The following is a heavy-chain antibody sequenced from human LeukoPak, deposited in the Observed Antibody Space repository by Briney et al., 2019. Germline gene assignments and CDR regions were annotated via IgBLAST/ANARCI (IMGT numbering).Heavy chain of an antibody. Sequence: GGSLRLSCSASGFTFSNYAMHWVRQAPGKGVEYVSAISSNGDSTYYADPVKGRFIISRDNSKNSLSLQVSSLRPEDTAVYYCVKSASSFGANWFDPWGQGTLVTVSS. CDR2: ISSNGDST. CDR1: GFTFSNYA. V-gene: IGHV3-64D*09. CDR3: VKSASSFGANWFDP. D-gene: IGHD3-3*01. J-gene: IGHJ5*02.